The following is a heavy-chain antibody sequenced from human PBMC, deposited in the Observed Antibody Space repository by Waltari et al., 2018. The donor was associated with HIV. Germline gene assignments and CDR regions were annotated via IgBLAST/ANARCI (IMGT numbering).Heavy chain of an antibody. CDR3: ARSAVGELSSFDY. V-gene: IGHV1-69*04. J-gene: IGHJ4*02. CDR1: GDSFSNYG. D-gene: IGHD3-16*02. Sequence: QVQVEQSGAQVKKPGASVKVSCKASGDSFSNYGLSWVRQAPGQGLEWMGRIVPLLDIANYAQKFLGRVTITADKSANMAFLEITSLRSEDTAVYYCARSAVGELSSFDYWAQGPLIIVSS. CDR2: IVPLLDIA.